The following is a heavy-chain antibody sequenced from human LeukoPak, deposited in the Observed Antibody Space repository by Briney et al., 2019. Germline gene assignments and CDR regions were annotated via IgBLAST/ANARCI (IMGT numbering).Heavy chain of an antibody. CDR1: GYTFTSYD. CDR2: INPSGGST. V-gene: IGHV1-46*01. J-gene: IGHJ6*03. D-gene: IGHD3-16*01. CDR3: ARAFGYYYYMDV. Sequence: GASVKVSCKASGYTFTSYDINWVRQAPGQGLEWMGIINPSGGSTSYAQKFQGRVTMTRDMSTSTVYMELSSLRSEDTAVYYCARAFGYYYYMDVWGKGTTVTISS.